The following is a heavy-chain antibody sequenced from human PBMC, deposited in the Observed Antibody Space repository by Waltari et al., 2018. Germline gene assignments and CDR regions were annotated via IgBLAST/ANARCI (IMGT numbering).Heavy chain of an antibody. V-gene: IGHV3-9*01. D-gene: IGHD2-15*01. Sequence: EVQLVESGGGLVQPGRSLRLSCAASGFTFDDYAMHWVRHAPGKGLEWVSGISWNSGSIGYADSVKGRFTISRDNAKNSLYLQMNSLRSEDTAVYYCARALRCSGGSCYSNDAFDIWGQGTMVTVSS. CDR3: ARALRCSGGSCYSNDAFDI. J-gene: IGHJ3*02. CDR2: ISWNSGSI. CDR1: GFTFDDYA.